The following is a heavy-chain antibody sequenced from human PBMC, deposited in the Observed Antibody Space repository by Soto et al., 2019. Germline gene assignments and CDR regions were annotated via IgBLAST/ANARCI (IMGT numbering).Heavy chain of an antibody. V-gene: IGHV1-18*01. CDR3: ARGGAQIDY. D-gene: IGHD3-16*01. CDR1: GYTFTNFG. CDR2: ISAHNGNT. J-gene: IGHJ4*02. Sequence: QVQLVQSGAEVKKPGASVKVSCKASGYTFTNFGISWVRQAPGQGLEWMGWISAHNGNTNYAQNFKGRVTMTTDTSTSTAYLELRSLRSDGRAVYYCARGGAQIDYWGQGTLVTVSS.